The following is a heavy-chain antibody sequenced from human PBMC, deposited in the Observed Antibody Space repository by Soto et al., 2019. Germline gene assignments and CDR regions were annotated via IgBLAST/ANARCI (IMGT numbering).Heavy chain of an antibody. CDR2: ISSDESNK. D-gene: IGHD2-8*01. CDR3: AKDEWSCTNGVCYHFFDP. Sequence: QVQLVESGGGVVQPGESLRVSCAASGFAFSRNAMHWVRQAPGQGLEWVAQISSDESNKFYADSVKGRFTISRDNSKDMVVLHLSSLRAEDTAVFFCAKDEWSCTNGVCYHFFDPWGQGSLVTVSS. CDR1: GFAFSRNA. J-gene: IGHJ5*02. V-gene: IGHV3-30*18.